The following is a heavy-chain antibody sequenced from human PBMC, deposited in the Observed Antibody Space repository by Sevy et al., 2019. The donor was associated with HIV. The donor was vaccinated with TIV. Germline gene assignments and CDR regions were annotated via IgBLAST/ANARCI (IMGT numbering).Heavy chain of an antibody. CDR2: IGSSGSTI. CDR3: ASDVYYSDGSGYDFEH. Sequence: GESLKISCAASGFTFSVYSMNWVRQAPGKGLEWLSYIGSSGSTIAYADSLKGRFTISRDKAWSSLFLQMNSLRPEDTAVYYCASDVYYSDGSGYDFEHWGHGTLVTVSS. CDR1: GFTFSVYS. D-gene: IGHD3-22*01. J-gene: IGHJ4*01. V-gene: IGHV3-48*01.